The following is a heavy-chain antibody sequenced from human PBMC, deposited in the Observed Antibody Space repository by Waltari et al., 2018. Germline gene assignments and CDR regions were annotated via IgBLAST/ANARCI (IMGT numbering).Heavy chain of an antibody. Sequence: EAQLVESGGGSVQPGGSLRLSCVVSGFTFSGFWMHWVRQVPGKGLVWGWRMNGDGSRTRYADSAKGRFTISRDNAENTLYLQMNSLRAEDTALYYCTRDWRNLGFDYWGQGTLVTVSS. CDR2: MNGDGSRT. CDR1: GFTFSGFW. D-gene: IGHD1-7*01. J-gene: IGHJ4*02. CDR3: TRDWRNLGFDY. V-gene: IGHV3-74*01.